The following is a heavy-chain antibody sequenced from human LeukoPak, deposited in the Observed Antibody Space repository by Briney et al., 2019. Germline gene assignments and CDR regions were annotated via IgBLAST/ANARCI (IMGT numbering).Heavy chain of an antibody. CDR2: IWYDGSNK. CDR3: ARDFERGAYFDY. D-gene: IGHD3-9*01. CDR1: GFTFSSYG. Sequence: GGSLRLSCAASGFTFSSYGMHWVRQAPGKGLEWVAVIWYDGSNKYYADSVKGRFTISRDNSKNTLYLQMNSLRAEDTAVYYCARDFERGAYFDYWGQGTLVTVSS. J-gene: IGHJ4*02. V-gene: IGHV3-33*01.